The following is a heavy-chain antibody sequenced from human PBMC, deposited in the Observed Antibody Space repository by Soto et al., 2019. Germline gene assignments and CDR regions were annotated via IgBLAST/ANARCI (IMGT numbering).Heavy chain of an antibody. Sequence: SETLSLTCTVSGGSIGSGGYYWSWIRQHPGKGLEWIGYIYYSGSTYYNPSLKSRVTISVDTSKNQFSLKLSSVTAADTAVYYCARGKVVVVPAAVPRLGAFDIWGQGTMVTVSS. CDR3: ARGKVVVVPAAVPRLGAFDI. J-gene: IGHJ3*02. CDR1: GGSIGSGGYY. CDR2: IYYSGST. D-gene: IGHD2-2*02. V-gene: IGHV4-31*03.